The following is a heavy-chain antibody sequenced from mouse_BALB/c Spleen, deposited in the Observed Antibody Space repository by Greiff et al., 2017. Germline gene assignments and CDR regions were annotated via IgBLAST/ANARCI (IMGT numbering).Heavy chain of an antibody. CDR3: AYDLYSMDY. CDR1: GFSLTGYG. Sequence: VQLQESGPGLVAPSQSLSITCTVSGFSLTGYGVNWVRQPPGKGLEWLGMIWGDGSTDFNSALKSRLSISKDNSKSQVFLKMNSLQTVDTARYYCAYDLYSMDYWGQGTSVTVSA. CDR2: IWGDGST. D-gene: IGHD2-12*01. V-gene: IGHV2-6-7*01. J-gene: IGHJ4*01.